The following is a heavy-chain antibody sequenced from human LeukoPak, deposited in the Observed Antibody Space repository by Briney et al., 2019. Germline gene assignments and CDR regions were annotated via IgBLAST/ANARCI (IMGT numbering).Heavy chain of an antibody. Sequence: SETLSLNCAVYGGSFSGYYWSWIRQPPGKGLEWIGEINHSGSTNYNPSLKSRVTISVDTSKNQFSLKLSSVTAADTAVYYCARATTVTLDVWGQGTTVTVSS. D-gene: IGHD4-4*01. CDR3: ARATTVTLDV. J-gene: IGHJ6*02. CDR1: GGSFSGYY. CDR2: INHSGST. V-gene: IGHV4-34*01.